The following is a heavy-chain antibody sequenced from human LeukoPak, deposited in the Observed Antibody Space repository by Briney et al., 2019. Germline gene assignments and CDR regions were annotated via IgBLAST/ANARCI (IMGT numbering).Heavy chain of an antibody. CDR1: GGTFSSYA. CDR2: IIPILGIA. Sequence: GASVKVSCKASGGTFSSYAISWVRQAPGQGLEWMGRIIPILGIANYAQKFQGRVTITADKSTSTAYMELSSLRSEDTAVYYCARDLKRSGNRGDAFDIWGQGTMVTVSS. V-gene: IGHV1-69*04. J-gene: IGHJ3*02. CDR3: ARDLKRSGNRGDAFDI. D-gene: IGHD3-10*01.